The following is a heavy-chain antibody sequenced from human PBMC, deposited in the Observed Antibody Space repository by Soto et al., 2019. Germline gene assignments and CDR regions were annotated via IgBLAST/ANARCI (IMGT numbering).Heavy chain of an antibody. D-gene: IGHD3-10*01. V-gene: IGHV4-59*01. CDR1: GFSISSYY. CDR2: IYYSGST. J-gene: IGHJ4*02. CDR3: ARAMVRGVIMGVVDY. Sequence: SETLSLTCTVSGFSISSYYWSWIRQPTGKGLEWIGYIYYSGSTNYNPSLKSRVTISVDTSKNQFSLKLSSVTAADTAVYYCARAMVRGVIMGVVDYWGQGTLVTVSS.